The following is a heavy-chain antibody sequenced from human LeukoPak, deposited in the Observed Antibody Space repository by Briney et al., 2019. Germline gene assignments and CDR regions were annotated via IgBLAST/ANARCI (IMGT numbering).Heavy chain of an antibody. V-gene: IGHV1-2*02. CDR2: INPNTGNT. D-gene: IGHD3-22*01. CDR1: GYTFTDYY. Sequence: ASVTVSFKASGYTFTDYYTHWVRQAPGQGLEWMGWINPNTGNTNYEQKLQGRVIMTRDTSISTAYMELRSLRSDDTAVYYCARYDDSSELAFDIWGQGTTVTVSS. J-gene: IGHJ3*02. CDR3: ARYDDSSELAFDI.